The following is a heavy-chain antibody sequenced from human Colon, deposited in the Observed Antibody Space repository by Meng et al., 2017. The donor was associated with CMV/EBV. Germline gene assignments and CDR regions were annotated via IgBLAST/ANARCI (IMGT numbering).Heavy chain of an antibody. V-gene: IGHV3-21*01. CDR1: GFTFRRYS. D-gene: IGHD1/OR15-1a*01. CDR2: ISGNTHYK. CDR3: VRDDVEIQTNPSFDL. Sequence: GGSLRLSYAASGFTFRRYSMNWVRQAPGKGLEWVASISGNTHYKYYTDSVKGRFTLSRDNAQDSLSLQMDSLRAEDTAIYYCVRDDVEIQTNPSFDLWGLGTLVTVSS. J-gene: IGHJ4*02.